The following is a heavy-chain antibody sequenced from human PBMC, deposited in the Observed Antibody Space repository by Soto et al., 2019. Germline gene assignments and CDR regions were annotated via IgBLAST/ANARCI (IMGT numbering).Heavy chain of an antibody. J-gene: IGHJ4*02. CDR3: ARDYDSSGYPRYYFDY. V-gene: IGHV3-33*08. Sequence: GGSLRLSCAASGFTFSSYAMSWVRQAPGKGLEWVAVISCSGSNKYYADSVKGRFTISRDNSKNTLYLQMNSLRAEDTAVYYCARDYDSSGYPRYYFDYWGQGTLVTVSS. CDR1: GFTFSSYA. D-gene: IGHD3-22*01. CDR2: ISCSGSNK.